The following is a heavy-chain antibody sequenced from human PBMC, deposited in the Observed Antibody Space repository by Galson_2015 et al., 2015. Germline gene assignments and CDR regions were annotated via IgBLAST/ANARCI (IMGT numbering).Heavy chain of an antibody. V-gene: IGHV4-39*07. CDR3: VRDGRDLDTAKIDY. Sequence: GSISSRSYYWGWIRQPPGKGLEWIGSMYYPGSTYYNPSLHNRVTISVDTSRNQFSLKLSSVTAADTAVYFCVRDGRDLDTAKIDYWGQGTLVTVSS. D-gene: IGHD5-18*01. CDR1: GSISSRSYY. J-gene: IGHJ4*02. CDR2: MYYPGST.